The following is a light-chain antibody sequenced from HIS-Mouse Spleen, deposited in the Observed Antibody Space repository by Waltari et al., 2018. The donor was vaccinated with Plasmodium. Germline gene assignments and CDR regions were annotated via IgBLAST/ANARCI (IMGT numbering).Light chain of an antibody. V-gene: IGKV3D-7*01. CDR2: GAS. CDR1: QSDSSSY. Sequence: EIVMTQSPAPLPLSTGERATLSCRASQSDSSSYLSCYQQKPGQAPRLLIYGASTRATGIPARFSGSGSGTDFTLTISSLQPEDFAVYYCQQDYNLPYTFGQGTKLEIK. CDR3: QQDYNLPYT. J-gene: IGKJ2*01.